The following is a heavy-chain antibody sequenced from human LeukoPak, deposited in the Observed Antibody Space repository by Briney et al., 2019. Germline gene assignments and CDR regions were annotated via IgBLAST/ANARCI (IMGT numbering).Heavy chain of an antibody. CDR3: ARDSHLWSIDE. Sequence: GRSLRLSCAASGFTFSNYGIRWVRQAPGKGLEWVAVISYDGPNKYYADSVKGRFTISRDNSKNTLSLQMNNLRAEDTGVYYCARDSHLWSIDEWGQGSLVTVSS. CDR1: GFTFSNYG. J-gene: IGHJ4*02. D-gene: IGHD5-18*01. V-gene: IGHV3-30*03. CDR2: ISYDGPNK.